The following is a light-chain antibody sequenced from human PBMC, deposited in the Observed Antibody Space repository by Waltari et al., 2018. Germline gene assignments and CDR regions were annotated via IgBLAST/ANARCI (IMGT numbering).Light chain of an antibody. CDR1: QSVSKY. J-gene: IGKJ1*01. CDR3: QNHERLPAT. V-gene: IGKV3-20*01. CDR2: AAS. Sequence: EVVLTQSPGTLSLSPGERATLSCRASQSVSKYLAWYQQRPGQAPRLLIYAASTRATGVPDRFSGSGFGTDFRLTISRLEPEDFAVYYCQNHERLPATFGQGTKVEIK.